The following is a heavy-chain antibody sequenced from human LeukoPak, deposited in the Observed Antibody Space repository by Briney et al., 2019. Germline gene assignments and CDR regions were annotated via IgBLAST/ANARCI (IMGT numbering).Heavy chain of an antibody. D-gene: IGHD2-2*01. Sequence: ASVKVSCKASGYTFTSYDINWVRQATGQGLEWMGWMNPNSGNTGYAQKLQGRVTMTRNTSISTAYMELSSLRSEDTAVYYCARGRKWYQLLSGYYMDVWGKGTTVTVSS. CDR2: MNPNSGNT. J-gene: IGHJ6*03. V-gene: IGHV1-8*01. CDR1: GYTFTSYD. CDR3: ARGRKWYQLLSGYYMDV.